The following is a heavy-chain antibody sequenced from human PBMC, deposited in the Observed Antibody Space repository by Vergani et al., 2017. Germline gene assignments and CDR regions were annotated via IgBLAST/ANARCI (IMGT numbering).Heavy chain of an antibody. CDR2: IYYSGST. V-gene: IGHV4-59*01. J-gene: IGHJ3*02. D-gene: IGHD3-22*01. CDR1: SGSISSYY. CDR3: ARAVVVTDDAFDI. Sequence: QVQLQESGPGLVKPSETLSLTCTVSSGSISSYYWSWIRQPPGKGLEWIGYIYYSGSTNYNPSLKSRVTISVDTSKNQFSLKLSSVTAADTAVYYCARAVVVTDDAFDIWGQGTMVTVSS.